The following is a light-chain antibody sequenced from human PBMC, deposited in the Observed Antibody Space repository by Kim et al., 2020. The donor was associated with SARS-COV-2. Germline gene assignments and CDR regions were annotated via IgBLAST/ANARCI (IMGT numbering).Light chain of an antibody. V-gene: IGLV1-47*01. Sequence: GQRVAIACSGSASNSGSNSVSWYQQLPGTAPKLLLYRNNQRPSGVPDRFSGSRSGTSASLAISGLRSEDEGDFYCATWDDSLRACVFGGGTQLTVL. CDR3: ATWDDSLRACV. CDR2: RNN. J-gene: IGLJ3*02. CDR1: ASNSGSNS.